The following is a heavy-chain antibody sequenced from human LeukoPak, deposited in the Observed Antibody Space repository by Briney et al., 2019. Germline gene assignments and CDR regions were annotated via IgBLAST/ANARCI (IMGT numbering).Heavy chain of an antibody. Sequence: SETLSLTCTVSGGSISSYYWSWIRQPPGKGLEWIGYIYYSGTTYYNPSLKSRVTISVDTSKNQFSLKLSSVTAADTALYYCAKHYMGSSYNHGLDCWGQGTLVTVSS. CDR1: GGSISSYY. CDR3: AKHYMGSSYNHGLDC. J-gene: IGHJ4*02. V-gene: IGHV4-59*04. CDR2: IYYSGTT. D-gene: IGHD3-10*01.